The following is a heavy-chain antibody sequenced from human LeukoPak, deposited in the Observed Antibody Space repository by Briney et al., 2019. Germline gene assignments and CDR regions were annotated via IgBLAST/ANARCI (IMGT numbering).Heavy chain of an antibody. J-gene: IGHJ4*02. V-gene: IGHV4-39*01. CDR2: IYNSGST. Sequence: SETLSLTCTVSGGSISSSSYYWGWVRQPPGTGLEWIGSIYNSGSTYYNPSLERRVTISVDTSKNQFSLKVTSVTAADTAVYYCARQGPMDTVGYYFFFDFWGQGTLVAVSS. D-gene: IGHD3-3*01. CDR3: ARQGPMDTVGYYFFFDF. CDR1: GGSISSSSYY.